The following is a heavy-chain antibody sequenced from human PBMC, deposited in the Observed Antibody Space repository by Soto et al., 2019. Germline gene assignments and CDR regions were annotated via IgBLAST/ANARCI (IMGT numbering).Heavy chain of an antibody. Sequence: GGSLRLSCTASGFSLGDFAINWFRQAPGKGLEWVGFIRRETNGGATEYAASVKDRFTISRDDSRNMAYLQMNGLRTDDTAMYYCARDPDYGGGLDYWGQGTLVTVSS. J-gene: IGHJ4*02. CDR3: ARDPDYGGGLDY. V-gene: IGHV3-49*03. D-gene: IGHD4-17*01. CDR1: GFSLGDFA. CDR2: IRRETNGGAT.